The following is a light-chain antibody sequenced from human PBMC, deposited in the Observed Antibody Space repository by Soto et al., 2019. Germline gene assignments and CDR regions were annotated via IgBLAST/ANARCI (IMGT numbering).Light chain of an antibody. CDR3: QQHGTSPPSWT. CDR1: QSVTSNY. CDR2: GAS. V-gene: IGKV3-20*01. Sequence: ETVLTQSPGTLSLSPGERATLFCRASQSVTSNYLAWYQPKPGQAPRLLIYGASSRATGIPDRFSGSGSGTDFTLTISRLEPEDFAVYYCQQHGTSPPSWTFGQGTKVEIK. J-gene: IGKJ1*01.